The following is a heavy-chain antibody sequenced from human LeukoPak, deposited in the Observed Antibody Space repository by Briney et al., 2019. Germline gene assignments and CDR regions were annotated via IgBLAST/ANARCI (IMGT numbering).Heavy chain of an antibody. D-gene: IGHD1-7*01. Sequence: ASVKVSCKASGGTFSSYAISWVRQAPGQGLEWMGGIIPIFGTANYAQKFQGRVTITTDESTSTAYMELSSLRSEDTAVYYCAKGGLELELRDNWFDPWGQGTLVTVSS. CDR1: GGTFSSYA. J-gene: IGHJ5*02. CDR3: AKGGLELELRDNWFDP. V-gene: IGHV1-69*05. CDR2: IIPIFGTA.